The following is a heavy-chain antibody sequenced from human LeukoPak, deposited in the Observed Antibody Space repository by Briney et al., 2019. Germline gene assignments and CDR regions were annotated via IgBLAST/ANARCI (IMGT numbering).Heavy chain of an antibody. V-gene: IGHV3-48*03. D-gene: IGHD3-10*01. Sequence: GGALRLSCVASGFTFSSYEMNWVRQAPGRGLEWVSYISSSGSIIHYADAVKGRFTTSRDNAKNTLQLQMNSLRAEDTAIYSCARVRGYGSESFDYWGQGTLVTVSS. CDR1: GFTFSSYE. CDR3: ARVRGYGSESFDY. J-gene: IGHJ4*02. CDR2: ISSSGSII.